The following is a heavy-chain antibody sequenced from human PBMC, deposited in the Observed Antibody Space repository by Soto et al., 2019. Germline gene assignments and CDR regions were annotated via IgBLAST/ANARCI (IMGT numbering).Heavy chain of an antibody. D-gene: IGHD3-10*01. CDR3: AKDRGGLLWFGELLPHTYFDY. J-gene: IGHJ4*02. V-gene: IGHV3-30*18. Sequence: QVQLVESGGGVVQPGRSLRLSCAASGFTFSSYGMHWVRQAPGKGLEWVEVISYDGNKKYYADSVKGRFTISRDNSKNTLYLQMNSLRAEDTALYYCAKDRGGLLWFGELLPHTYFDYWGQGTLVTVSS. CDR2: ISYDGNKK. CDR1: GFTFSSYG.